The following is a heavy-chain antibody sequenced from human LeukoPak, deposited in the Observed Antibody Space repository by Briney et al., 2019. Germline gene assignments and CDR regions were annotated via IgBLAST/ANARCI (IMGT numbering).Heavy chain of an antibody. CDR1: GFTFSSYS. CDR2: ISGDGGST. V-gene: IGHV3-43*02. D-gene: IGHD6-19*01. J-gene: IGHJ4*02. Sequence: GGSLRLSCAASGFTFSSYSMNWVRQAPGKGLEWVSLISGDGGSTYYADSVKGRFTISRDNSKNSLYLQMNSLRTEDTALYYCAKDGVAGSYNYFDYWGQGTLVTVSS. CDR3: AKDGVAGSYNYFDY.